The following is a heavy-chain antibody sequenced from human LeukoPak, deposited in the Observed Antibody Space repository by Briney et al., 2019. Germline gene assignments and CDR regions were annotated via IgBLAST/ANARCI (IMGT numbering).Heavy chain of an antibody. D-gene: IGHD2-2*01. CDR2: INPNSGGT. J-gene: IGHJ5*02. CDR1: GGTFSSYA. Sequence: ASVKVSCKASGGTFSSYAISWVRQAPGQGLEWMGWINPNSGGTNYAQKFQGRVTMTRDTSISTAYMELSRLRSDDTAVYYCARVPDIVVVPARENWFDPWGQGTLVTVSS. V-gene: IGHV1-2*02. CDR3: ARVPDIVVVPARENWFDP.